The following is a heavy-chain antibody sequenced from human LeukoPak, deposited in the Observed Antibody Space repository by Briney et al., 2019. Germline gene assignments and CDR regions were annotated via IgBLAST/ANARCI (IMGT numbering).Heavy chain of an antibody. V-gene: IGHV1-8*01. J-gene: IGHJ4*02. CDR1: GYTFTSYD. Sequence: ASVKVSCKASGYTFTSYDINWVRQATGQGLEWRGWMNPNSGKTGDAQKFQGRVSMTRNTAISTAYMELSSLRSEDTAVYYCARGRSGSFDYWGQGTLVTVSS. CDR2: MNPNSGKT. CDR3: ARGRSGSFDY. D-gene: IGHD1-26*01.